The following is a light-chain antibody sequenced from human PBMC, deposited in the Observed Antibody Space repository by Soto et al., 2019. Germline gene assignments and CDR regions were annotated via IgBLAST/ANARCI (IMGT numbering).Light chain of an antibody. Sequence: EIVMTQSPATPSVSPGERATLSCRASQSVRSSLAWYQQKPGQAPRLLIYGASTRATGIPARFSGSGSGTDFTLTISRLEPEDFAVYYCQQYGSSGTFGQGTKVDIK. J-gene: IGKJ1*01. CDR3: QQYGSSGT. V-gene: IGKV3-15*01. CDR2: GAS. CDR1: QSVRSS.